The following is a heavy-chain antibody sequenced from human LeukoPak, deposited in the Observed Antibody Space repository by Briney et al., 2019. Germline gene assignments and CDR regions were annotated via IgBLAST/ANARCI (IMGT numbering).Heavy chain of an antibody. V-gene: IGHV4-39*07. CDR2: IYYSGST. Sequence: SETLSLTCTVSGGSISSYYWSWIRQPPGKGLEWIGSIYYSGSTYYNPSLKSRVTISVDTSKNQFSLKLSSVTAADTAVYYCARGGVAAADLNWGQGTLVTVSS. D-gene: IGHD6-13*01. CDR1: GGSISSYY. J-gene: IGHJ4*02. CDR3: ARGGVAAADLN.